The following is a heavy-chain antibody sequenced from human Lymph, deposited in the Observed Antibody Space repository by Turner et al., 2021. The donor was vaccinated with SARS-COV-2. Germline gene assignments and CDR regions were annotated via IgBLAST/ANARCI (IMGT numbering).Heavy chain of an antibody. V-gene: IGHV3-30*04. J-gene: IGHJ6*02. CDR1: GFTFSPYA. CDR3: ARYASGGYFYYGMDV. CDR2: ISYDGSNK. Sequence: QVQLVESGGGVVQPGRALRLSCAASGFTFSPYAIYWVRQAPGKGLEWVGVISYDGSNKYYADSVKGRFTISRDNSKNTLYLQMNSLRAEDTAVYYCARYASGGYFYYGMDVWGQGTTVTVSS. D-gene: IGHD3-10*01.